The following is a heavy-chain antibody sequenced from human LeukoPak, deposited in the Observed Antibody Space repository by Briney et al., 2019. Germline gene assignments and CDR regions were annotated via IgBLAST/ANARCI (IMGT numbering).Heavy chain of an antibody. Sequence: ASVKVSCKASGYTFTAYYMHWVRQAPGQGLEWMGVIDPRGGSTTYAQRVQGRFTMTRDTSTSTVYMELRSLNSEDTAVYYCARSHSSWYCFDPWGQGTLVTVSS. V-gene: IGHV1-46*01. D-gene: IGHD6-13*01. J-gene: IGHJ5*02. CDR1: GYTFTAYY. CDR2: IDPRGGST. CDR3: ARSHSSWYCFDP.